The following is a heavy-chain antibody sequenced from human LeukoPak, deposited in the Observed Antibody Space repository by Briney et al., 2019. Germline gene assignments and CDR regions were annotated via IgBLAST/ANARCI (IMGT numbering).Heavy chain of an antibody. CDR2: IYYSGST. CDR3: ARLVAYCAGDCLDY. Sequence: SETLSLTCTVSGGSISNYYWSWIRQPPGKGLEWIAYIYYSGSTSYNPSLKSRVTISVDTSKNQFSLKLSSVTAADTAVYYCARLVAYCAGDCLDYWGQGTLVTVSS. V-gene: IGHV4-59*08. CDR1: GGSISNYY. D-gene: IGHD2-21*01. J-gene: IGHJ4*02.